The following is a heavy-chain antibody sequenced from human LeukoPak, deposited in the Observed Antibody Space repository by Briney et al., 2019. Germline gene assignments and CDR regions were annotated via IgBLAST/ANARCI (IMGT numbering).Heavy chain of an antibody. J-gene: IGHJ4*02. D-gene: IGHD3-16*02. CDR2: IYYSGST. CDR1: GGSISSSSYY. V-gene: IGHV4-39*01. Sequence: SETLSLTCTVSGGSISSSSYYWGWIRQPPGKGLEWIGSIYYSGSTYYNPSLKSRVTISVDTSKNQFSLKLSSVTAADTAVYYCASLYDYVWGSYRFSNAGFDCWGQGTLVTVSS. CDR3: ASLYDYVWGSYRFSNAGFDC.